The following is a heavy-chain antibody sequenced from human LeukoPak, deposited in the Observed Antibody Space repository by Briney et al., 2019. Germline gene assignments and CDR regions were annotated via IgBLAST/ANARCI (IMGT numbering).Heavy chain of an antibody. J-gene: IGHJ5*02. V-gene: IGHV4-4*09. CDR1: GDSISSYY. Sequence: PSETLSLTCNASGDSISSYYLSWIRQPPGEGLEWIGYIYTSGSTTYNPFLKSRVTISVDASENQFSLKLRSVAAADTAVYDCARGRDSSSTSCYSHWFDPWGQGTLVTVSS. D-gene: IGHD2-2*01. CDR2: IYTSGST. CDR3: ARGRDSSSTSCYSHWFDP.